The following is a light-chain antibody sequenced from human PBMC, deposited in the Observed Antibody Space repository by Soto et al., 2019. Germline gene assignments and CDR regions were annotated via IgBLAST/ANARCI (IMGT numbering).Light chain of an antibody. V-gene: IGKV3-20*01. CDR3: QQYCSSPRT. CDR1: QSVSSSY. J-gene: IGKJ2*01. Sequence: ETGLTQSPGTLSLSPGERATLSCRASQSVSSSYLAWYQQKPGQAPRLLIYAASNRATGIPDRFSGSGSGTDFTLTISRLQPEDFAVYYCQQYCSSPRTFGQGTKLEIK. CDR2: AAS.